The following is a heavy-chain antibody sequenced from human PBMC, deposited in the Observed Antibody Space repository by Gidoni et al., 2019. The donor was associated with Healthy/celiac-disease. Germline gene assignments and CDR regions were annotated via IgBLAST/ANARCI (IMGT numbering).Heavy chain of an antibody. CDR1: GGTFRSYA. CDR3: ARRAPYGSGSSFDY. D-gene: IGHD3-10*01. V-gene: IGHV1-69*01. J-gene: IGHJ4*02. CDR2: IIPICGTA. Sequence: QVQLVQSGAEVKKPGSSVKVSCKASGGTFRSYAISWVRQAPGQGLEWMGGIIPICGTANYAQKFQGRVTITADESTSTAYMELSSLRSEDTAVYYCARRAPYGSGSSFDYWGQGTLVTVSS.